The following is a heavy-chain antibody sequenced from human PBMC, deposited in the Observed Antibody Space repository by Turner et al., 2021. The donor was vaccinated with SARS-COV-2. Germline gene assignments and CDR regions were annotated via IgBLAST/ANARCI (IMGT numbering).Heavy chain of an antibody. Sequence: QVQLVQSGAEMKKPGASVKVSCKVSGYTLTEICIHWVRQAPGKGLEWMGGFDPEDRETIYAQKCQGRVTMTEDTSTDIAYMELSSLSSDDTAVYYCATDPLGWAGYDYWGQGTLVTVSS. CDR2: FDPEDRET. CDR3: ATDPLGWAGYDY. CDR1: GYTLTEIC. J-gene: IGHJ4*02. V-gene: IGHV1-24*01. D-gene: IGHD6-25*01.